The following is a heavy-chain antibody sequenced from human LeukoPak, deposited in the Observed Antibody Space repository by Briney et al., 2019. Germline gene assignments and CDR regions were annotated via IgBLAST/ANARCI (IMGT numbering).Heavy chain of an antibody. CDR3: ARGSFPIVVVVAAKRNYFDY. CDR2: INHSGST. CDR1: GGSFSGYY. Sequence: SETLSLTCAVYGGSFSGYYWSWIRQPPGKGLEWIGEINHSGSTNYDPSLKSRVTISVDTSKNQFSLKLSSVTAADTAVYYCARGSFPIVVVVAAKRNYFDYWGQGTLVTVSS. D-gene: IGHD2-15*01. V-gene: IGHV4-34*01. J-gene: IGHJ4*02.